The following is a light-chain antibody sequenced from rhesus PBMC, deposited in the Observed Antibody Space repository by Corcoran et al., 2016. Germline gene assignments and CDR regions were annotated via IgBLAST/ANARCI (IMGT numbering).Light chain of an antibody. CDR1: SSDIGGYNY. J-gene: IGLJ1*01. Sequence: AALTQPPSVSGSPGQSVTLSCTGTSSDIGGYNYVSWYQQHPGKAPKLMIYDVSKRPSGVSDRFSGSKSGNTASLTISGLQAEDEADYYCSSYAGSNTYIFGAGTRRTVL. V-gene: IGLV2-23*01. CDR2: DVS. CDR3: SSYAGSNTYI.